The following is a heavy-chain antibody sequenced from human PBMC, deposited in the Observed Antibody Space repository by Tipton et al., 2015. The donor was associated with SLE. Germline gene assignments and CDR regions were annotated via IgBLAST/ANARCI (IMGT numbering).Heavy chain of an antibody. J-gene: IGHJ4*02. CDR2: IYISGST. CDR1: GGSISSGSYY. CDR3: ARNYYDSSGYYSRFDY. Sequence: TLSRTCTVSGGSISSGSYYWSWLRQPAGRGLEWIGYIYISGSTNYNPSLKSRVTISVDTSKNQFSLKLSSVTAADTAVYYCARNYYDSSGYYSRFDYWGQGTLVTVSS. D-gene: IGHD3-22*01. V-gene: IGHV4-61*09.